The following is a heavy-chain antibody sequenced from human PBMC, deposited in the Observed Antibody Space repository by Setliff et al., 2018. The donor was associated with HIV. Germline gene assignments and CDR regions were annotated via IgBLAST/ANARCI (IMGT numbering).Heavy chain of an antibody. J-gene: IGHJ4*02. CDR2: ISSSSRSK. D-gene: IGHD3-22*01. V-gene: IGHV3-21*04. CDR1: GFTFSTYS. Sequence: TGGSLRLSCEASGFTFSTYSMNWVRQAPGKGLEWVSSISSSSRSKYYADSVKGRFTISRDNAKNSLYLQMNSLRAEDTAVYYCAKSITMIVVVDHWGQGTLVTVSS. CDR3: AKSITMIVVVDH.